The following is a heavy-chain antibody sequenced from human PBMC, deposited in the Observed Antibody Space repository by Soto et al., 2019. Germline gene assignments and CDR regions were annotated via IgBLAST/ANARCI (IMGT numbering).Heavy chain of an antibody. J-gene: IGHJ5*02. Sequence: SETLSLTCTVSGGSISSRNRYWGWLRQPPGRGLEWIGSTYESGSSDYNPSLKSRVAMSVDMSKNQFSLKINSVTAADTAMYFCARHGDTGSLRTWFDLWGQGTLVTVSS. D-gene: IGHD1-26*01. CDR2: TYESGSS. V-gene: IGHV4-39*01. CDR3: ARHGDTGSLRTWFDL. CDR1: GGSISSRNRY.